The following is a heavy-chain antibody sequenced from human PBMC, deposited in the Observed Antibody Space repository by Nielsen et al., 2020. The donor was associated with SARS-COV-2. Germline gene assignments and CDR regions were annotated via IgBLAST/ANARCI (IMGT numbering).Heavy chain of an antibody. CDR3: VREPASQYRYTYWYFDH. D-gene: IGHD3-16*02. J-gene: IGHJ4*02. Sequence: ESLKISCAVSGGFVSSANWGWIRQSPGKGLEWIGSIYDGATTYYRPSLKSRVTLSIDTSKNQFSLQLTSVTAADTAVYFCVREPASQYRYTYWYFDHWGQGSLVTVSS. V-gene: IGHV4-39*07. CDR1: GGFVSSAN. CDR2: IYDGATT.